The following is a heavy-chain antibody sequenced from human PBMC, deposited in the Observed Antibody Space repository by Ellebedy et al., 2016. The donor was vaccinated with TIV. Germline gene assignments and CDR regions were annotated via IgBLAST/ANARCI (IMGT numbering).Heavy chain of an antibody. CDR3: ARQYYTSSWPYFDY. CDR2: IDPGDTDN. V-gene: IGHV5-51*01. J-gene: IGHJ4*02. Sequence: GESLKISCKGSGYTFANYWIAWVRQMPGKGLEWMGIIDPGDTDNRYSPSFEGQVTMSADESLSTAYLQWSSLKSSDTAMYYCARQYYTSSWPYFDYWGQGTLVTVSS. D-gene: IGHD6-13*01. CDR1: GYTFANYW.